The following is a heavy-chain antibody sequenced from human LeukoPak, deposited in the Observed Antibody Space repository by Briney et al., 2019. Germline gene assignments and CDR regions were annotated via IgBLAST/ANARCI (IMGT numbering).Heavy chain of an antibody. CDR2: ISAYNGNT. CDR1: FYTFTSYG. D-gene: IGHD1-26*01. CDR3: EREAKDGWELRLGDAFDI. V-gene: IGHV1-18*01. Sequence: SVKVSCKASFYTFTSYGMICVRQAPGQALEEMREISAYNGNTNYAQNPERRVTMNTDTSTSTAYMELRSLRSVDTAVYYCEREAKDGWELRLGDAFDIWGQGTMVTVSS. J-gene: IGHJ3*02.